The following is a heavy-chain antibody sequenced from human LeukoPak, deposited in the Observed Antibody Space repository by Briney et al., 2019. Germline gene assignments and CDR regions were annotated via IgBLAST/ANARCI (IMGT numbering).Heavy chain of an antibody. Sequence: GESLKISCKGSGYSFTSCWIGWVRQMPGKGLEWMGIIYPGDSDTRYSPSFQGQVTISADKSISTAYLQWSSLKASDTAMYYCARSPLAVTNWFDPWGQGTLVTVSS. D-gene: IGHD2-21*02. V-gene: IGHV5-51*01. CDR1: GYSFTSCW. CDR2: IYPGDSDT. CDR3: ARSPLAVTNWFDP. J-gene: IGHJ5*02.